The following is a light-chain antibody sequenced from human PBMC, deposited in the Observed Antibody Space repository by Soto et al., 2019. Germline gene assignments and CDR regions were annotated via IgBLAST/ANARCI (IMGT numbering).Light chain of an antibody. CDR1: NIGGKS. J-gene: IGLJ1*01. Sequence: SYELTQPPSVSVAPGQTAKITCGGNNIGGKSLHWYQQKPGQAPVLVVYDHGDRPSGIPERFSGSNSGNTATLTISRVEAGDEADYYCQVWDSTYDHYVFGTGTKLTVL. V-gene: IGLV3-21*02. CDR2: DHG. CDR3: QVWDSTYDHYV.